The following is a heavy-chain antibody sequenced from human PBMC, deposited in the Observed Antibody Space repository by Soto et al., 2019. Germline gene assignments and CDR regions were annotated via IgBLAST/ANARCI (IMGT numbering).Heavy chain of an antibody. D-gene: IGHD3-22*01. CDR3: ARCQYHGSAGFYTNRYFYGVDV. CDR2: VNDSGST. CDR1: CGSFSNYY. V-gene: IGHV4-34*01. J-gene: IGHJ6*02. Sequence: PSETLSLTCAVSCGSFSNYYWTWIRQPPGAGLEWNGEVNDSGSTSYSPALKSRVTISVDSSKNQFSLILTSVTAADRAVYFCARCQYHGSAGFYTNRYFYGVDVWGQGTTVTVSS.